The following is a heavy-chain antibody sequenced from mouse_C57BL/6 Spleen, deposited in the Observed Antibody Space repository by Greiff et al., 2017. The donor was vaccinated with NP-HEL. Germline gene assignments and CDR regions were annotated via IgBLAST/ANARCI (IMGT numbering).Heavy chain of an antibody. CDR2: TNPTNGRT. V-gene: IGHV1S81*02. CDR3: ARIKKIVATYFDY. J-gene: IGHJ2*01. Sequence: VHVKQSGAELVKAGASVKMSCKASGYTFTSYWMHWVKQRLGQGLEWFAETNPTNGRTYYNEKFKSKATLTVDKSSSTAYMLLSGPTFEDSAVYYCARIKKIVATYFDYWGQGTTLTGSS. D-gene: IGHD1-1*01. CDR1: GYTFTSYW.